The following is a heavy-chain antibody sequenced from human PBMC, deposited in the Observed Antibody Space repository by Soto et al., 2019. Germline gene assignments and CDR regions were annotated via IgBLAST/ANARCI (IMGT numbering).Heavy chain of an antibody. V-gene: IGHV3-21*01. J-gene: IGHJ4*02. CDR3: VREDGVVGSSSAFGH. CDR2: INGRSNYV. D-gene: IGHD1-26*01. Sequence: EVQVVESGGGLVKPGGSLRLSCVFSGFTFSTYTMNWVRQAPGKGLEWVSSINGRSNYVYYADSVKGRFTISRDNAKNSLYLQMKRLRAEDAAIYLCVREDGVVGSSSAFGHWGLGTLVTVSS. CDR1: GFTFSTYT.